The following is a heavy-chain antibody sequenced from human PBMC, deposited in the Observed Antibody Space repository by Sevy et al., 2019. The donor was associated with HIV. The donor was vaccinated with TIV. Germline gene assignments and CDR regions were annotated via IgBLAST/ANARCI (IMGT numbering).Heavy chain of an antibody. CDR2: INSDSGVT. J-gene: IGHJ6*02. CDR1: GYIFTDYY. CDR3: ARLTTKPTSDLYCMDV. Sequence: ASVKVSCKASGYIFTDYYIHWVRQAPGQGLEWMAWINSDSGVTNYAQRFQGEVTVTRDTSLSTAYLELIRLRSNDTAIYYCARLTTKPTSDLYCMDVWGQGTTATVSS. V-gene: IGHV1-2*02. D-gene: IGHD4-17*01.